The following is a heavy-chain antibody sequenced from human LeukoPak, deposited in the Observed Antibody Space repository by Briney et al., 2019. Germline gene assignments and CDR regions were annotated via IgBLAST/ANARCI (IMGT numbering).Heavy chain of an antibody. J-gene: IGHJ4*02. Sequence: GGSLRLSCAASGFTFYSYVMIWVRRTPGKGLEWVSAISASGDTTYYADSVKGRFTISRDNSRNTLFLQMNSLRAEDTAVYYCGKAGKKRGGGDFDYWGQGTLVTVSS. CDR1: GFTFYSYV. D-gene: IGHD3-16*01. V-gene: IGHV3-23*01. CDR2: ISASGDTT. CDR3: GKAGKKRGGGDFDY.